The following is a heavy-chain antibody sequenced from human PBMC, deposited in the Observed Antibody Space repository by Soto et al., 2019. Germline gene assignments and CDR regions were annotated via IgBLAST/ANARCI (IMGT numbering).Heavy chain of an antibody. CDR2: ISGSGAST. J-gene: IGHJ4*02. Sequence: EVQLLESGGGLVQPGGSLRLSCAASGFTFSSYAMSWVRQAPGKGLEWVSAISGSGASTYYADSVKGRFTISKNNFKHRVYLQMTSLRVGDTAVYYCAHFDWFIDSWARGTLVTVSS. CDR1: GFTFSSYA. V-gene: IGHV3-23*01. D-gene: IGHD3-9*01. CDR3: AHFDWFIDS.